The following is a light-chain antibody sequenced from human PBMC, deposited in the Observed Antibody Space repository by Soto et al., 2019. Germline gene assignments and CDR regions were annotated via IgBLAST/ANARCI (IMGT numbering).Light chain of an antibody. CDR1: QSVSSSY. CDR2: DAS. CDR3: QQRSRWPWT. J-gene: IGKJ1*01. V-gene: IGKV3-11*01. Sequence: EIVLTQSPGTLSLSPGERSTLSCRASQSVSSSYLAWYQQQPGQAPRLLMYDASKRATGIPARFSGKWAGTDFTLTISSLEPEDFAVYYCQQRSRWPWTFGQGTKVDI.